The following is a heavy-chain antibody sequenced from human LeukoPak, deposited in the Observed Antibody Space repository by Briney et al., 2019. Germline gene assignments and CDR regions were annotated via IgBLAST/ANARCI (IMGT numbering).Heavy chain of an antibody. Sequence: SETLSLTCAVSGYSISSGYYWGWIRQPPGKGLEGIGSIYHSGSTYYNPPLKSRVTISVDTSKNQFSLKLSSVTAADTAVYYCARRSTTGTPFDYWGQGTLVTVSS. V-gene: IGHV4-38-2*01. CDR3: ARRSTTGTPFDY. CDR2: IYHSGST. J-gene: IGHJ4*02. D-gene: IGHD1-1*01. CDR1: GYSISSGYY.